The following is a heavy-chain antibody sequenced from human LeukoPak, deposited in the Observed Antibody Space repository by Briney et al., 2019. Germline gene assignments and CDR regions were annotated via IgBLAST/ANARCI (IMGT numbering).Heavy chain of an antibody. D-gene: IGHD6-13*01. V-gene: IGHV4-59*01. J-gene: IGHJ5*02. CDR3: ARRVQQLAKYNWFDP. CDR2: IYYSGST. CDR1: GGSISSYY. Sequence: SETLSLTCTVSGGSISSYYWSWIRQPPGKGLEWIGYIYYSGSTNYNPSLKRRVTISVDTSKNQFSLKLSSVTAADTAVYYCARRVQQLAKYNWFDPWGQGTLVTVSS.